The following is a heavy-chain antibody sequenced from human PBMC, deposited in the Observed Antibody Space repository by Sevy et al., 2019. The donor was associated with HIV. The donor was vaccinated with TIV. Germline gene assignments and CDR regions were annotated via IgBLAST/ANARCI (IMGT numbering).Heavy chain of an antibody. D-gene: IGHD3-3*01. CDR3: ARDADSWSGYYHYTWFDP. J-gene: IGHJ5*02. CDR1: GGSISSYY. Sequence: SETLCLTCTVSGGSISSYYWSWIRQPPGKGLEWIGYIYYSGSTNYNPSLKSRVTISVDTSKNQFSLQLSSVTVADTAVYYCARDADSWSGYYHYTWFDPWGQGTLVTVSS. CDR2: IYYSGST. V-gene: IGHV4-59*12.